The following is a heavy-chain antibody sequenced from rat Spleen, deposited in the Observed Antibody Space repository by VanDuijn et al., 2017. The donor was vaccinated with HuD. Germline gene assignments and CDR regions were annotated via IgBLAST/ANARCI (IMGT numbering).Heavy chain of an antibody. CDR2: ISPDGGNT. Sequence: EVQLVESGGGLVQPGESLKLSCVASGFTFSGYWMYWIRQAPGEGLEWISSISPDGGNTYYPDSVKGRFTISRDNAENTLYLQMDSLRSEDTATYYCTTGPFDYWGQGVMVTVSS. CDR1: GFTFSGYW. J-gene: IGHJ2*01. CDR3: TTGPFDY. V-gene: IGHV5-58*01.